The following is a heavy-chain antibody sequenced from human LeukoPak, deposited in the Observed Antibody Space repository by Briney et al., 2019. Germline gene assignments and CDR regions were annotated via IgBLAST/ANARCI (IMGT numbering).Heavy chain of an antibody. CDR2: INKDVITA. D-gene: IGHD1-26*01. V-gene: IGHV3-74*01. CDR3: VRDLGGRSGH. J-gene: IGHJ4*02. Sequence: GGSLRSSSTASGFTFSNYMMDCVRQVPRDVIVWVSRINKDVITANYANSMRGPSSIFRDTANNTLLLPKNSLRTMNTAVYYCVRDLGGRSGHWGQGTVVTVSS. CDR1: GFTFSNYM.